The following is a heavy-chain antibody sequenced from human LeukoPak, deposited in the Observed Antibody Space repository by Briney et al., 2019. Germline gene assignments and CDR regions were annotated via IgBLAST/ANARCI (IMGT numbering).Heavy chain of an antibody. J-gene: IGHJ6*02. CDR3: AKGDYYGSGSYYPLLDYYYYGMDV. CDR2: ISGSGGST. D-gene: IGHD3-10*01. V-gene: IGHV3-23*01. CDR1: GFTFSSYA. Sequence: GGSLRLSCAASGFTFSSYAMSWVRQAPGKGLEWVSVISGSGGSTHYADSVKGRFTISRDNSKNTLYLQMNSLRAEDTAVYYCAKGDYYGSGSYYPLLDYYYYGMDVWGQGTTVTVSS.